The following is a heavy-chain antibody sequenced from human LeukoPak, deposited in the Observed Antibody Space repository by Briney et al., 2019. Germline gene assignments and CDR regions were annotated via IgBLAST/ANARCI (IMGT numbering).Heavy chain of an antibody. J-gene: IGHJ4*02. Sequence: GGSLRLSCAASGFTFRNFWMSWVRQAPGKGLEWVSAISGSGGSTYYADSVKGRFTISRDNSKNTLYLQMNSLRAEDTAVYYCAITPYSSSSFDYWGQGTLVTVS. CDR3: AITPYSSSSFDY. D-gene: IGHD6-6*01. CDR2: ISGSGGST. V-gene: IGHV3-23*01. CDR1: GFTFRNFW.